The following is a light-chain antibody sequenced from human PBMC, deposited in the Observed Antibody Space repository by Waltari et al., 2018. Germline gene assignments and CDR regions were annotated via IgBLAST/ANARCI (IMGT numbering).Light chain of an antibody. CDR1: ALPKRF. CDR2: EDN. Sequence: SYELTQPPSVSVSPGQTARITCSGNALPKRFVFGYQQKSGQAPVLVIFEDNKRPSGIPERFAGSTAGALATLTVSGAQVEDEGDYYCYSTDITGDQRVFGGGTKLTVL. J-gene: IGLJ2*01. CDR3: YSTDITGDQRV. V-gene: IGLV3-10*01.